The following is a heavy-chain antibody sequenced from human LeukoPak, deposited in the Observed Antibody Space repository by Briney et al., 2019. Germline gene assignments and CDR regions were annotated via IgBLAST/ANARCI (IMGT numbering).Heavy chain of an antibody. CDR3: ARVSITGIFTILWFDP. CDR2: TYYTSKWYN. D-gene: IGHD1-20*01. Sequence: SQTLSLTCALSGDSISSNGAAWNWIRQSPSRGLEWLGRTYYTSKWYNDYAESVRSRITINPDTSRNQFSLQLNSVTPEDTAVYYCARVSITGIFTILWFDPWGQGTLVTVSS. V-gene: IGHV6-1*01. J-gene: IGHJ5*02. CDR1: GDSISSNGAA.